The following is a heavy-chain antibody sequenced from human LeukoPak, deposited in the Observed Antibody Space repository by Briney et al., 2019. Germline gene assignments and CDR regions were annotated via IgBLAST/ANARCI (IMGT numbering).Heavy chain of an antibody. CDR3: ARDVGATEKHFDY. Sequence: ASVKVSCKASGYTFTSYDINWVRQATGQGLEWMGIINPSGGSTSYAQKFQGRVTMTRDMSTSTVYMELSSLRSEDTAVYYCARDVGATEKHFDYWGQGTLVTVSS. D-gene: IGHD1-26*01. J-gene: IGHJ4*02. CDR1: GYTFTSYD. V-gene: IGHV1-46*01. CDR2: INPSGGST.